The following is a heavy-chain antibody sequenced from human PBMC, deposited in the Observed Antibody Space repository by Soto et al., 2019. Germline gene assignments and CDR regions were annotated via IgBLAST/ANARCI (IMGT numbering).Heavy chain of an antibody. CDR1: GGSFSGYY. J-gene: IGHJ4*02. Sequence: SETLSLTCAVYGGSFSGYYWSWIRQPPGKGQEWIGEINHSGSTNYNPSLKSRVTISVDTSKNQFSLKLSSVTAADTAVYYCATVTPARIAAAGTSSGYCGQGTLVTVGS. D-gene: IGHD6-13*01. CDR2: INHSGST. V-gene: IGHV4-34*01. CDR3: ATVTPARIAAAGTSSGY.